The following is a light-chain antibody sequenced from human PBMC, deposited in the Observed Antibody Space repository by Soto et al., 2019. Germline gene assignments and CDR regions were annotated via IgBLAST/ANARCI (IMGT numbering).Light chain of an antibody. Sequence: EIVLTQSPATLSLSPGERATLSCRASQSVSSYLAWYQQKPGQAPRLLIYDASNRATGIPARFSGSGSGTDVTLTISRLEPEDFAVYYCQQRSNWTPAFTFGPGTKVDIK. J-gene: IGKJ3*01. CDR1: QSVSSY. V-gene: IGKV3-11*01. CDR3: QQRSNWTPAFT. CDR2: DAS.